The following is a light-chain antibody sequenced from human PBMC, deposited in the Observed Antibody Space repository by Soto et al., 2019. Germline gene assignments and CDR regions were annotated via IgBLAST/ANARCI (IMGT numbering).Light chain of an antibody. CDR1: QDIAIY. J-gene: IGKJ4*01. CDR2: TAS. Sequence: IQLTQSPASLSASVGDRVTFTCRASQDIAIYLAWYQQKPGEAPNLLIHTASTLHGGVPSRLSGSGSGTDFTLTITSLQAEDFATYYCQQTRAYPSTFGGGTKVDIK. CDR3: QQTRAYPST. V-gene: IGKV1-9*01.